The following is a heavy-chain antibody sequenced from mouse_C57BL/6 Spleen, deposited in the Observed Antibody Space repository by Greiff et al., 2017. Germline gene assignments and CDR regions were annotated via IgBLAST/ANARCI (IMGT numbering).Heavy chain of an antibody. CDR3: ARRTIYYGNPYAMDY. CDR2: IYPGSGST. Sequence: QVQLKQPGAELVKPGASVKMSCKASGYTFTSYWITWVKQRPGQGLEWIGDIYPGSGSTNYNEKFKSKATLTVDTSSSTAYMQLSSLTSEDSAVYYCARRTIYYGNPYAMDYWGQGTSVTVSS. D-gene: IGHD2-1*01. J-gene: IGHJ4*01. CDR1: GYTFTSYW. V-gene: IGHV1-55*01.